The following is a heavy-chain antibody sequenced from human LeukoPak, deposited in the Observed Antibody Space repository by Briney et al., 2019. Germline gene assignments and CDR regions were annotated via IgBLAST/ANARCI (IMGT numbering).Heavy chain of an antibody. CDR2: ISWNSGSI. J-gene: IGHJ4*02. V-gene: IGHV3-9*01. CDR3: ARVAVAGTCPDY. Sequence: GGSLRLSCAASGFTFDDYAMHWVRQAPGKGLEWVSGISWNSGSIGYADSVKGRFTISRDNAKNSLYLQMNSLRAEDTAVYYCARVAVAGTCPDYWGQGTLVTVSS. D-gene: IGHD6-19*01. CDR1: GFTFDDYA.